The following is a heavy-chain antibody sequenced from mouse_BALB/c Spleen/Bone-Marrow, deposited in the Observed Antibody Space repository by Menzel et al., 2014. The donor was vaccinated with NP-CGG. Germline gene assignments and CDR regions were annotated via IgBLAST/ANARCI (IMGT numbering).Heavy chain of an antibody. V-gene: IGHV1-14*01. D-gene: IGHD1-1*01. CDR2: INPYNDVT. CDR3: ARDGYDSSYWYFDV. J-gene: IGHJ1*01. CDR1: GCTFTSYI. Sequence: EVQLQQSGPELVKPGASVKMSCKASGCTFTSYILHWMKQKPGQGLEWIGYINPYNDVTKYNEKFRGKAKLTSDKSSSTAYMELSSLTSEDSAVYYCARDGYDSSYWYFDVWGAGTTVTVSS.